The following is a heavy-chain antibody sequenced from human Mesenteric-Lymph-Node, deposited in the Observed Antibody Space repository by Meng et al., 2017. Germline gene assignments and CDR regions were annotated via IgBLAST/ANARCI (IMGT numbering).Heavy chain of an antibody. D-gene: IGHD5-12*01. Sequence: SGPTLVKPTETLTLTCTVSGFSLSNARMGVSWIRQPPGKALEWLAHIFSNDEKSYSTSLKSRLTISKDTSKSQVVLTMTNMDPVDTATYYCARDIVATIISRAEPYFDYWGQGTLVTVSS. CDR3: ARDIVATIISRAEPYFDY. V-gene: IGHV2-26*01. CDR2: IFSNDEK. J-gene: IGHJ4*02. CDR1: GFSLSNARMG.